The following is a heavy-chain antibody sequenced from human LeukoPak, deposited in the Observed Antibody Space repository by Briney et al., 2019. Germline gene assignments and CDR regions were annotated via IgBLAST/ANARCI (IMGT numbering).Heavy chain of an antibody. CDR1: GYPITAGYY. D-gene: IGHD6-13*01. CDR3: ARTTEAHSWQTRYYSYYMDV. J-gene: IGHJ6*03. Sequence: SETLSLTFTVSGYPITAGYYWGWIRQPPGKWLEWIGEINHSGSTNYNPSLKSRVTISVDTSKNQFSLKLSSVTAADTAVYYCARTTEAHSWQTRYYSYYMDVWGKGTTVTVSS. CDR2: INHSGST. V-gene: IGHV4-38-2*02.